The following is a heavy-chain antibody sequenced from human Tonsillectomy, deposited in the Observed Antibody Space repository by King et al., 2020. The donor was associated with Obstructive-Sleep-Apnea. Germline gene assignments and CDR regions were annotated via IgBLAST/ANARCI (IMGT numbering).Heavy chain of an antibody. CDR3: ARHPYSSSWYYYYYGMDV. CDR1: GGSISSYY. CDR2: IYYSGST. V-gene: IGHV4-59*08. Sequence: QVQLQESGPGLVKPSETLSLTCTVSGGSISSYYWSWIRQPPGKGLEWIGYIYYSGSTNYNPPLKSRVTISVDTSKNQFSLKLSSVTAADTAVYYCARHPYSSSWYYYYYGMDVWGQGTTVTVSS. D-gene: IGHD6-13*01. J-gene: IGHJ6*02.